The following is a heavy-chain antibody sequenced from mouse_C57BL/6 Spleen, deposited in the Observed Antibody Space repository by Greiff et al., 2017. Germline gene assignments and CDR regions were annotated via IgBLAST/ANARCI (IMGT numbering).Heavy chain of an antibody. D-gene: IGHD1-1*01. Sequence: QVQLQQPGADLVRPGTSVKLSCKASGYTFPSYWMHWVKQRPGQGLEWIGVIDPSDSYTNYNQKFKGKATLTVDKSSSTAYMQLSSLTSEDSAVXYCARWDCGSSYARDDAMDYWGQGTSVTVSS. J-gene: IGHJ4*01. CDR3: ARWDCGSSYARDDAMDY. CDR2: IDPSDSYT. CDR1: GYTFPSYW. V-gene: IGHV1-59*01.